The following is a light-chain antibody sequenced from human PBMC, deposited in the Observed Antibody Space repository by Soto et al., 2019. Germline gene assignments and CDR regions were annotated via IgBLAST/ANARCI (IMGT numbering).Light chain of an antibody. CDR3: QQFSSYPLT. V-gene: IGKV3-20*01. CDR1: QTVRNNY. CDR2: DAS. J-gene: IGKJ4*01. Sequence: EFVLTQSRGTLSLSPGERATLSCRSSQTVRNNYLAWYQQKPGQAPRLLIYDASSRATGIPDRFSGGGSGTDSTLTISRLEPEDFAVYYCQQFSSYPLTFGGGTKVDI.